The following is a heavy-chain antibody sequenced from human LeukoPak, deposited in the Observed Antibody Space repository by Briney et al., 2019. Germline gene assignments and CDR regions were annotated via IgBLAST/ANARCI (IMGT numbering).Heavy chain of an antibody. V-gene: IGHV4-30-4*07. CDR3: AGIAAAGGVSFDY. CDR1: DGSISSGGYS. Sequence: SQTLSLTCAVSDGSISSGGYSWSWIRQPPGKGLEWVGYIYYSGSTNYNPSLKSRVTISVDTSKNQFSLKLSSVTAADTAVYYCAGIAAAGGVSFDYWGQGTLVTVSS. CDR2: IYYSGST. D-gene: IGHD6-13*01. J-gene: IGHJ4*02.